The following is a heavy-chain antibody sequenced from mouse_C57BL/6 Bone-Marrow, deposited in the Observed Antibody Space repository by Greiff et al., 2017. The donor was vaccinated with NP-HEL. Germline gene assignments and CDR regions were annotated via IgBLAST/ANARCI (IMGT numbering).Heavy chain of an antibody. CDR3: TTIPHYYAMDY. CDR2: IDPENGDT. CDR1: GFNIKDDY. Sequence: VQLQQSGAELVRPGASVKLSCTASGFNIKDDYMHWVKQRPEQGLEWIGWIDPENGDTEYASKFQGKATITADTSSNTAYLQLSSLTSEDTAVYYCTTIPHYYAMDYWGQGISVTVSS. J-gene: IGHJ4*01. V-gene: IGHV14-4*01.